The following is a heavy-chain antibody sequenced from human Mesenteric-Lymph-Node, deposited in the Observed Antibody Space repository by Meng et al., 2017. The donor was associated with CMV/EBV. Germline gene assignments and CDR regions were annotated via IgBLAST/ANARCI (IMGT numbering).Heavy chain of an antibody. V-gene: IGHV1-69*02. J-gene: IGHJ5*02. CDR2: IITILGIA. Sequence: QVQLVQSGAEVKKHGSSVKVACKASGGTFSSYTISWVRQAPGQGLEWMGRIITILGIANYAQKFQGRVTITADKSTSTAYMELSSLRSEDTAVYYCAGGIAAAGSRWFDPWGQGTLVTVSS. D-gene: IGHD6-13*01. CDR1: GGTFSSYT. CDR3: AGGIAAAGSRWFDP.